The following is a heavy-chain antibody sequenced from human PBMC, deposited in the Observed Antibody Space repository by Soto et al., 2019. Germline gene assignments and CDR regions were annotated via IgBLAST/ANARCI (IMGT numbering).Heavy chain of an antibody. CDR3: ARLNDGSGSSFYGMDV. CDR1: GGSISSSSYY. J-gene: IGHJ6*02. V-gene: IGHV4-39*01. D-gene: IGHD3-10*01. CDR2: IYYSGST. Sequence: PSECLSLTCTVSGGSISSSSYYWGWIRQPPGKGLEWIGSIYYSGSTYYNPSLKSRVTISVDTSKNQFSLKLSSVTAADTAVYYCARLNDGSGSSFYGMDVWAKGPRSPSP.